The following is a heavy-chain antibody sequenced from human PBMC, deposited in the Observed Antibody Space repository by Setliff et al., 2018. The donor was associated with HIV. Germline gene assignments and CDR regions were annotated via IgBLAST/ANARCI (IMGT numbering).Heavy chain of an antibody. V-gene: IGHV1-2*02. CDR3: ARDLAYCSGGSCYRPFIYYFYYMYV. D-gene: IGHD2-15*01. CDR2: VIPNSGKT. J-gene: IGHJ6*03. Sequence: ASVKVSCKASGFRFDDYYIHWVRQAPGQGLEWMGCVIPNSGKTYYAQEFQGRVTMTSDTSINTAYMEVSWLTSDDTAIYYCARDLAYCSGGSCYRPFIYYFYYMYVWGKGATVTVSS. CDR1: GFRFDDYY.